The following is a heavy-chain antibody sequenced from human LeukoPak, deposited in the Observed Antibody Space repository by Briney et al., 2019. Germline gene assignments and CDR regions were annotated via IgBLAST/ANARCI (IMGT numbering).Heavy chain of an antibody. J-gene: IGHJ4*02. V-gene: IGHV4-59*08. Sequence: SETLSLTCTVSGGSITGYYWSWIRQPPRKGLEWIGYINYNGNSKYNPSLKSRITMSVDTSRNQFSLKLSSVTAAHTAVYFCARHLYPGYGSTNYDGAFFDYWGQGTPVTVSS. D-gene: IGHD4-23*01. CDR1: GGSITGYY. CDR2: INYNGNS. CDR3: ARHLYPGYGSTNYDGAFFDY.